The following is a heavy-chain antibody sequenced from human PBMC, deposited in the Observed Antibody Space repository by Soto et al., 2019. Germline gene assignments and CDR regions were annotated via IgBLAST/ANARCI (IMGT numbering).Heavy chain of an antibody. CDR2: ISYDGSDK. CDR1: GFTFSSYG. J-gene: IGHJ1*01. Sequence: QVQLVESGGGVVQPGRSLRLSCAASGFTFSSYGMHWVRQAPGKGLEWVAVISYDGSDKYYADSVKGRVTISRDNSNKTLYLQMDSRRGEDTAVYYCAKGVVVATTYLQHWGQGTLVTVSS. D-gene: IGHD2-15*01. CDR3: AKGVVVATTYLQH. V-gene: IGHV3-30*18.